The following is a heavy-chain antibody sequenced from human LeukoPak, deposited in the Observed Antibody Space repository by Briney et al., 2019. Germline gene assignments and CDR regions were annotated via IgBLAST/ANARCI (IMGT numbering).Heavy chain of an antibody. CDR1: GFTFDDYA. CDR2: ISWNSGSI. D-gene: IGHD6-19*01. V-gene: IGHV3-9*01. CDR3: AKFVSVAGTSFDY. J-gene: IGHJ4*02. Sequence: GGSLRLSCAASGFTFDDYAMHWVRQAPGKGLEWVSGISWNSGSIGYADSVKGRFTISRDNAKNSLYLQMNSLRAEDTAVYYCAKFVSVAGTSFDYWGQGTLVTVSS.